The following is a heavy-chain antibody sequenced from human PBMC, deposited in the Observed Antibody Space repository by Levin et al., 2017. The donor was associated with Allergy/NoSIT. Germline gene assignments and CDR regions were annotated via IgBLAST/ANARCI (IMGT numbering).Heavy chain of an antibody. D-gene: IGHD3-16*02. CDR1: GYTLTELS. CDR3: ATARRILRLHLGELSFDY. V-gene: IGHV1-24*01. CDR2: FDPEDGET. J-gene: IGHJ4*02. Sequence: ASVKVSCKVSGYTLTELSMHWVRQAPGKGLEWMGGFDPEDGETIYAQKFQGRVTMTEDTSTDTAYMELSSLRSEDTAVYYCATARRILRLHLGELSFDYWGQGTLVTVSS.